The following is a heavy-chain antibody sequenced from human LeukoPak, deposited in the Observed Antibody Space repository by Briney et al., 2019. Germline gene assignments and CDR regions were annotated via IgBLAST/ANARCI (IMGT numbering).Heavy chain of an antibody. Sequence: GGSLTRSCAASGFTFSGYWMSWLRQAPGKGLEWVANIKQDGGEKNYVDSVKGRFTISRDNAKNSLYLQMNSLRAEDTAVYYCARKVISYFDYWGQGTLVTVSS. CDR1: GFTFSGYW. CDR2: IKQDGGEK. CDR3: ARKVISYFDY. V-gene: IGHV3-7*01. D-gene: IGHD2-21*01. J-gene: IGHJ4*02.